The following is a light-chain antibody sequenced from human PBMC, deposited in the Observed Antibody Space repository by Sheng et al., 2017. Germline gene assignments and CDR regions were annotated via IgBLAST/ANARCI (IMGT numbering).Light chain of an antibody. Sequence: LTQSPSVSVSPGLTANISCSGDKLGDKFVCWYQQKPGQPPVLVIYEDTKRPSGIPERFSGSNSGNTATLTISGTQAMDEADYYCQAWDSTTVVFGGGTRLTVL. CDR1: KLGDKF. J-gene: IGLJ2*01. CDR3: QAWDSTTVV. V-gene: IGLV3-1*01. CDR2: EDT.